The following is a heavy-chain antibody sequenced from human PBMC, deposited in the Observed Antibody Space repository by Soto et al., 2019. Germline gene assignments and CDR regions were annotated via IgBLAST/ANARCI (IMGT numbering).Heavy chain of an antibody. CDR2: VNGYNQNA. CDR3: TRDIHGDSAAY. V-gene: IGHV1-18*01. CDR1: GYTFTRFG. Sequence: QVQLVQSGADVKKPGASVKVSCKASGYTFTRFGFSWVRQAPGQRLEWMGWVNGYNQNAFYAQKFQGRATRTTDTSTSTAYMKLRSLRSDDTALYYCTRDIHGDSAAYWGQGTLVTVSS. J-gene: IGHJ4*02. D-gene: IGHD4-17*01.